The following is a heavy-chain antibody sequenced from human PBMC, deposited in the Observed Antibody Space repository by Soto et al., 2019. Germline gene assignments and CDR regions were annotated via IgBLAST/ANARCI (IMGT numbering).Heavy chain of an antibody. J-gene: IGHJ6*03. CDR1: GFSFSSFA. Sequence: GGSLRLSCAASGFSFSSFAMNWVRQAPGKGLEWVSIISGSADSTFYADSVKGRFTISRDNSKNTLYLQMNSLRAEDTAVYYCAGYGSGSYRYYYMDVWGKGTTVTVSS. CDR3: AGYGSGSYRYYYMDV. V-gene: IGHV3-23*01. D-gene: IGHD3-10*01. CDR2: ISGSADST.